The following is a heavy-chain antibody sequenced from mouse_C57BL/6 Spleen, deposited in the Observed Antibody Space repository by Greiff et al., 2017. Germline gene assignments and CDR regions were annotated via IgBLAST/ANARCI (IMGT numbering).Heavy chain of an antibody. J-gene: IGHJ2*01. CDR1: GYSFTDYN. CDR3: ARSLTGPPDY. Sequence: QVQLQQSGPELVKPGASVKISCKASGYSFTDYNMNWVKQSNGKSLEWIGQIYPGAGDTNYNGKFTGKATLTADKSSSTAYMQLSSLTSEDSAVYFGARSLTGPPDYWGQGTTRTVSA. CDR2: IYPGAGDT. D-gene: IGHD4-1*01. V-gene: IGHV1-80*01.